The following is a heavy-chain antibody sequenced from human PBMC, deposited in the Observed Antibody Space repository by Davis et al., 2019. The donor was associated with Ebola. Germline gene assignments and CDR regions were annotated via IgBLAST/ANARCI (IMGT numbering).Heavy chain of an antibody. CDR3: ARGITMVRGYDWFDP. Sequence: SVKVSCKASGGTFSSYAISWVRQAPGQGLEWMGGIIPIFGTANYAQKFQGRVTITADESTSTAYMELRSLRSDDTAVYYCARGITMVRGYDWFDPWGQGTLVTVSS. D-gene: IGHD3-10*01. CDR1: GGTFSSYA. V-gene: IGHV1-69*13. CDR2: IIPIFGTA. J-gene: IGHJ5*02.